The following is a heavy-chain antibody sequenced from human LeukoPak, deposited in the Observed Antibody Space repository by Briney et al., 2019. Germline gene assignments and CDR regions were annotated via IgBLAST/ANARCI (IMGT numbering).Heavy chain of an antibody. CDR3: AREGCSSTSCLGIWFDP. V-gene: IGHV1-2*02. D-gene: IGHD2-2*01. J-gene: IGHJ5*02. CDR1: GYTFTGYY. Sequence: ASVKVSCKASGYTFTGYYMRWVRQAPGQGLEWMGWINPNSGGTNYAQKFQGRVTMTRDTSISTAYMELSRLRSDDTAVYYCAREGCSSTSCLGIWFDPWGQGTLVTVSS. CDR2: INPNSGGT.